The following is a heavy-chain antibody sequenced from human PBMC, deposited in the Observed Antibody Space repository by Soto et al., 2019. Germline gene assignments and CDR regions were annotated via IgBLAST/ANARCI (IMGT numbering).Heavy chain of an antibody. CDR1: GFTFSSYA. V-gene: IGHV3-23*01. CDR2: ISGSGGST. D-gene: IGHD1-26*01. Sequence: HPGGSLRLSCAASGFTFSSYAMSWVRQAPGKGLEWVSAISGSGGSTYYADSVKGRFTISRDNSKNTLYLQMNSLRAEDTAVYYCAKDSLNSEVLWEPYGMDVWGQGTTVTVSS. J-gene: IGHJ6*02. CDR3: AKDSLNSEVLWEPYGMDV.